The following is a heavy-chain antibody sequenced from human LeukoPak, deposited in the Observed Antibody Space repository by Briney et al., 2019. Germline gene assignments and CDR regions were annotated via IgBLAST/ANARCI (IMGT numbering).Heavy chain of an antibody. CDR1: GYTFTSYG. CDR2: ISAYNGNT. Sequence: EASVKVSCKASGYTFTSYGISWVRQAPGQGLEWMGWISAYNGNTNYAQKLQDRVTMTTDTSTSTAYMDLRSLRSDDTAVYYCVRDSYDSSGNYLDYWGQGTLVTVSS. J-gene: IGHJ4*02. CDR3: VRDSYDSSGNYLDY. D-gene: IGHD3-22*01. V-gene: IGHV1-18*01.